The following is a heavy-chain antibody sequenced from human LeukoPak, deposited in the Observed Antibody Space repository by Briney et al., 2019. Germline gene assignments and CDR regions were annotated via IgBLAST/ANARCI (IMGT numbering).Heavy chain of an antibody. V-gene: IGHV3-9*01. CDR1: GFTFDDYA. D-gene: IGHD1-1*01. J-gene: IGHJ6*03. Sequence: GRSLRLSCAASGFTFDDYAMHWVRQAPGKGLEWVSGISWNSGSIGYADSVKGRFTISRDNGKNSLYLQMNSLSADDTALYYCTRLDNPNYYSYYMDVWGKGTTVTVSS. CDR2: ISWNSGSI. CDR3: TRLDNPNYYSYYMDV.